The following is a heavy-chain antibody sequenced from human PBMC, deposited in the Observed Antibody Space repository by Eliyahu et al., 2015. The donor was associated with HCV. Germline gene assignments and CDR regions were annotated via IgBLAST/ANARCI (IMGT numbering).Heavy chain of an antibody. CDR1: TLSGHY. Sequence: TLSGHYMDWVRQAPGRGLEWVGRIRNKANSDITEYAASVKGRFTISRDDSKNSLYLQMHSLRTEDTAFYYCARGGWGELTHRDAFDVWGQGTMVTVSS. D-gene: IGHD1-26*01. J-gene: IGHJ3*01. V-gene: IGHV3-72*01. CDR2: IRNKANSDIT. CDR3: ARGGWGELTHRDAFDV.